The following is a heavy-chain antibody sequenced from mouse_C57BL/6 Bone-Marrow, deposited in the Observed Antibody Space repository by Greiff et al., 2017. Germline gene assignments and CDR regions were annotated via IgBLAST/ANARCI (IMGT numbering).Heavy chain of an antibody. D-gene: IGHD2-1*01. CDR3: TTRGYYGFDY. V-gene: IGHV14-4*01. J-gene: IGHJ2*01. CDR2: IDPENGDT. Sequence: VQLKESGAELVRPGASVKLSCTASGFNIKDDYMHWVKQRPEQGLEWIGWIDPENGDTEYAPKFQGKATLTADTSSNTAYLQLSSLTSEDTAVYYCTTRGYYGFDYWGQGTTLTVSS. CDR1: GFNIKDDY.